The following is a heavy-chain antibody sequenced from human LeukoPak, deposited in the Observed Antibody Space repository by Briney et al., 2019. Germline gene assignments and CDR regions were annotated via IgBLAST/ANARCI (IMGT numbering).Heavy chain of an antibody. CDR1: GFTVSSNY. J-gene: IGHJ4*02. CDR2: IYSGGST. Sequence: PGGSLRLSCAASGFTVSSNYMSWVRQAPGKGLEWVSVIYSGGSTYYADSVKGRFTISRDNSKNTLYLQMNSLRAEDTAVYYCARDRGRDGYNYQTHYWGQGTLVTVSS. V-gene: IGHV3-53*05. CDR3: ARDRGRDGYNYQTHY. D-gene: IGHD5-24*01.